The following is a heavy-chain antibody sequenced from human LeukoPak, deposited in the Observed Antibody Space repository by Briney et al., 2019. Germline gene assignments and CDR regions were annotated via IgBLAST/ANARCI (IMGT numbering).Heavy chain of an antibody. V-gene: IGHV1-2*02. D-gene: IGHD6-19*01. CDR3: ATGSGWYL. J-gene: IGHJ4*02. Sequence: ASVKVSCKASGYTFTSYGISWVRQAPGQGLEWMGWINPNSGGTNYAQKFQGRVTMTRDTSISTAYMELGSLRSEDTAVYYCATGSGWYLWGQGTLVTVSS. CDR2: INPNSGGT. CDR1: GYTFTSYG.